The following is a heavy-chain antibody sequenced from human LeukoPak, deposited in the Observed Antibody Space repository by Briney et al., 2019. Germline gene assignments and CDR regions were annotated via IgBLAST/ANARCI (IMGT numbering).Heavy chain of an antibody. CDR1: GYTFTTYG. V-gene: IGHV1-18*01. CDR3: ARGTAHCSGGSCFHPFDD. D-gene: IGHD2-15*01. J-gene: IGHJ4*02. CDR2: ISAYNGNT. Sequence: ASVKVSCKASGYTFTTYGISWVRQAPGQGLEWMGWISAYNGNTNYAQKLQGRVTMTTDTSTSTAYMELRSLRSDDTAVYYCARGTAHCSGGSCFHPFDDWGQGTLVTVSS.